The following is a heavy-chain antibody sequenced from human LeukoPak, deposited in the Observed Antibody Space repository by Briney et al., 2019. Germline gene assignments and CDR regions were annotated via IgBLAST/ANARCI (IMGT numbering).Heavy chain of an antibody. Sequence: SETLSLTCTVSGASITNDDYYWSWIRQPPGKGLEWIGEINHSGSPNYNPSLKSRVTISVDTSKNQFSLRLSSVTAADTAVYYCARGPPRPRLNWFDPWGRGTLVTVSS. CDR1: GASITNDDYY. J-gene: IGHJ5*02. CDR2: INHSGSP. CDR3: ARGPPRPRLNWFDP. D-gene: IGHD6-25*01. V-gene: IGHV4-34*01.